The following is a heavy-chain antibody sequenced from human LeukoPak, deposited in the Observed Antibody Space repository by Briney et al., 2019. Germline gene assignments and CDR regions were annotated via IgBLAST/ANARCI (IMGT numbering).Heavy chain of an antibody. V-gene: IGHV3-43D*04. J-gene: IGHJ6*03. D-gene: IGHD5-24*01. Sequence: GGSLRLSCAASGFIFDDYAINWVRQAPGKGLEWVSLISWDGGGTKYADSVKGRFTISRDNSKNSLYLQMHSLRPEDTALYYCAGEQGPIYKGYMDVWGKGTTVTVSS. CDR2: ISWDGGGT. CDR1: GFIFDDYA. CDR3: AGEQGPIYKGYMDV.